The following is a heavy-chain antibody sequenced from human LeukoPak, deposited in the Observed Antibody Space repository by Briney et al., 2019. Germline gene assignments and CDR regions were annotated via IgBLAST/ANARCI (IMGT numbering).Heavy chain of an antibody. V-gene: IGHV3-23*03. Sequence: GGSLRLSCAASGFTVSSNYMSWVRQAPGKGLEWVSVIYNGGRTYYGGRTYYADSVKGRFTISRDNSKTTLYLQMNSLRAEDTAVYYCARVYYGSGSLHYYYYYMDVWGKGTTVTISS. CDR1: GFTVSSNY. CDR3: ARVYYGSGSLHYYYYYMDV. D-gene: IGHD3-10*01. CDR2: IYNGGRTYYGGRT. J-gene: IGHJ6*03.